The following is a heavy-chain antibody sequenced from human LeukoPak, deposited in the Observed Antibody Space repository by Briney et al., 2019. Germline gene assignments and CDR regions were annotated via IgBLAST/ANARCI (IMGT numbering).Heavy chain of an antibody. CDR1: GVSISTYY. CDR3: ARVAYYDSSGYYFDY. J-gene: IGHJ4*02. CDR2: IDSTGST. Sequence: PSETLSLTCTVSGVSISTYYWSWIRQPPGEGLECIGYIDSTGSTNYKPSLKSRVTISVDTSKNQFSLRMRSVTAADTAVYYCARVAYYDSSGYYFDYWGQGTLVTVSS. V-gene: IGHV4-59*01. D-gene: IGHD3-22*01.